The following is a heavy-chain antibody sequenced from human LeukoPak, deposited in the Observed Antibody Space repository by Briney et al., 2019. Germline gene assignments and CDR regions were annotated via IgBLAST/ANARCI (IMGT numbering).Heavy chain of an antibody. CDR1: GFTFSDYY. CDR3: ARDVDKYYYGSSAYPAIGY. CDR2: ISSGGTTI. V-gene: IGHV3-11*01. J-gene: IGHJ4*02. Sequence: GGSLRLSCAASGFTFSDYYMSWIRQAPGKGLEWISYISSGGTTIEFADSVKGRFTISRDNAKNLLYLQMNSLRAEDTAVYYCARDVDKYYYGSSAYPAIGYWGQGTLVTVSS. D-gene: IGHD3-22*01.